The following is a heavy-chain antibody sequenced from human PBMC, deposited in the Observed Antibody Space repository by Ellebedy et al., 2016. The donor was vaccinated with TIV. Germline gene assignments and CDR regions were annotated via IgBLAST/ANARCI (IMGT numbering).Heavy chain of an antibody. D-gene: IGHD2-15*01. CDR3: ARARVVETRGFDY. CDR2: IYYSGST. CDR1: GGSISSGSYF. V-gene: IGHV4-39*01. J-gene: IGHJ4*02. Sequence: MPSETLSLTCTVSGGSISSGSYFWGWIRQPPGKGLEWIGSIYYSGSTYYNPSLKSRVTISVDTSKNQFSLKLTSVPATDTGVYYCARARVVETRGFDYWGQGTLVTVSS.